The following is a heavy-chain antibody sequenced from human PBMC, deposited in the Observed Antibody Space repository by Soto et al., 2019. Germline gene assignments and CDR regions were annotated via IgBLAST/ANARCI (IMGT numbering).Heavy chain of an antibody. CDR1: GDSISSPNW. Sequence: QVQLQESGPGLVKPAETLSLTCAVSGDSISSPNWWSWYRQTPGKGLELIGEMFASGSSNYNPSLNGRVTISLDTSKNHFSLKLTSLTAADTAIYYCAREGFDHRPDYWGQGIPVTVSS. CDR2: MFASGSS. CDR3: AREGFDHRPDY. J-gene: IGHJ4*02. V-gene: IGHV4-4*02.